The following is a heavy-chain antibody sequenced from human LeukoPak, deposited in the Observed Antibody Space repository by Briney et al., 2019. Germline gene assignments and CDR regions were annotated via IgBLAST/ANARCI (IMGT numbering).Heavy chain of an antibody. CDR3: TTELRFLEWLSSD. V-gene: IGHV3-15*01. CDR1: GFTFSSYW. Sequence: AGGSLRLSCAASGFTFSSYWMRWVRQAPGKGLEWVGRIKSKTDGGTTDYAAPVKGRFTISRDDSKNTLYLQMNSLKTEDTAVYYCTTELRFLEWLSSDWGQGTLVTVSS. J-gene: IGHJ4*02. CDR2: IKSKTDGGTT. D-gene: IGHD3-3*01.